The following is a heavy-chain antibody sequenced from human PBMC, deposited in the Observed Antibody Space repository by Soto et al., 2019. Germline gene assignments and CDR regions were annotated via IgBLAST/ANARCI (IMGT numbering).Heavy chain of an antibody. V-gene: IGHV4-31*02. CDR1: GGSISSGGYY. CDR3: ARSLHYGDYVDWFDP. D-gene: IGHD4-17*01. J-gene: IGHJ5*02. Sequence: NPSETLSLTCTVSGGSISSGGYYWSWIRQHPGKGLEWIGYIYYSGSTYYNPSLESRVTISVDTSKNQFSLKLSSVTAADTAVYYCARSLHYGDYVDWFDPWGQGTLVTVSS. CDR2: IYYSGST.